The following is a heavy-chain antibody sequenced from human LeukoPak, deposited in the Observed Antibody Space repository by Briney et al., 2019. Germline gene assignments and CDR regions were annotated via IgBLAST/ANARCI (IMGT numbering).Heavy chain of an antibody. D-gene: IGHD3-22*01. CDR3: ARTPGMVVVKTFYCMAV. V-gene: IGHV1-18*01. CDR2: IGTYKGNT. J-gene: IGHJ6*02. CDR1: GYTFTSDG. Sequence: ASVKVSCKTSGYTFTSDGISWVRQAPGQGLEWMGWIGTYKGNTNYAQMFQGRVTMTTDTSTSTAYMELKNLRSDDTAVYYCARTPGMVVVKTFYCMAVWGQGTTVTVSS.